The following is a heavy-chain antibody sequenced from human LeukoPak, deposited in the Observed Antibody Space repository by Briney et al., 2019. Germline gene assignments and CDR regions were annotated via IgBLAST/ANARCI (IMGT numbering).Heavy chain of an antibody. J-gene: IGHJ5*02. V-gene: IGHV4-61*01. CDR1: GGSVSSGSYY. CDR3: ARGHRNNWFDP. CDR2: IYYSGST. Sequence: SETLSLTCTVSGGSVSSGSYYWSWIRQPPGKGLEWIGYIYYSGSTNYNPSLKSRVTISVDTSKNQFSLKLSSVTAADTAVYYWARGHRNNWFDPWGQGTLVTVSS.